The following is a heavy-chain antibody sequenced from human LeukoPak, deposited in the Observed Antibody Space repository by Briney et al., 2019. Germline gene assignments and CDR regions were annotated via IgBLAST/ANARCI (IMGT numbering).Heavy chain of an antibody. CDR3: ARDDRDDFWGLTTSVLGDY. CDR2: ISAYNGNT. CDR1: GYTFTSYD. Sequence: AASVKVSCKASGYTFTSYDINWVRQATGQGLEWMGWISAYNGNTNYAQKLQGRVTMTTDTSTSTAYMELRSLRSDDTAVYYCARDDRDDFWGLTTSVLGDYWGQGTLVTVSS. D-gene: IGHD3-3*01. V-gene: IGHV1-18*01. J-gene: IGHJ4*02.